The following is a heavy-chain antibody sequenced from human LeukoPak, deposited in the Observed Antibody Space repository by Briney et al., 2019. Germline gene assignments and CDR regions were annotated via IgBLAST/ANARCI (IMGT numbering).Heavy chain of an antibody. CDR2: ISGSGGDT. CDR1: GFTFSSYA. D-gene: IGHD3-10*01. J-gene: IGHJ6*02. Sequence: PGGSLRLSCAAFGFTFSSYAMGWVRQAPGKGLELVPAISGSGGDTYYADSVKGRFTFSRDNSKNTLYLQMNSLRPEDTALYYCAKAVWFGEFDYYFFGLDGWGQGTTVTVS. CDR3: AKAVWFGEFDYYFFGLDG. V-gene: IGHV3-23*01.